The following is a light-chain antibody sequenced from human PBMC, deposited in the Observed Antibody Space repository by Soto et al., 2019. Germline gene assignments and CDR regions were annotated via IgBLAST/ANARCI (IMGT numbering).Light chain of an antibody. V-gene: IGKV1-9*01. CDR1: QGISSY. Sequence: DIQLTQSPSFLSASVGDRVAITCRASQGISSYLAWYQQKPGKAPKLLIYAASTLQSGVPSRFSGSGSGTEFTLTISSLQPEDFATYYCVQHNSYPITSGGGTKVDIK. J-gene: IGKJ4*01. CDR2: AAS. CDR3: VQHNSYPIT.